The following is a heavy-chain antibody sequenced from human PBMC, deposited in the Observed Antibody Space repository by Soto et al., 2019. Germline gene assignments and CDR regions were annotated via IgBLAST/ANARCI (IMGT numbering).Heavy chain of an antibody. V-gene: IGHV3-21*01. CDR1: GFTFSSYS. CDR3: ARGNIAAGWYYFEC. D-gene: IGHD6-6*01. CDR2: ISSSSSYI. J-gene: IGHJ4*02. Sequence: GWSLRLSCAASGFTFSSYSMNLVRQAPGKGLEWVSSISSSSSYIYYADSVKGRFTISRDNAKKSLYLQMNSLRAEDTAVYYCARGNIAAGWYYFECWGQGTLVTVSS.